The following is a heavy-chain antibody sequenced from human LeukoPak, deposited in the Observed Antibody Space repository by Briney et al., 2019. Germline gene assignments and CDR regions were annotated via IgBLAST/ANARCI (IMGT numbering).Heavy chain of an antibody. CDR3: AKEGKSSSWLPYYYYYMDV. V-gene: IGHV3-30*04. CDR2: ISYDGSNK. Sequence: GGSLRLSCAASGFTFSRYGMHWVRQAPGKGLEWVTAISYDGSNKYYADSVKGRFTISRDNSKNTLYLQMNSLRAEDTAVYYCAKEGKSSSWLPYYYYYMDVWGKGTTVTISS. J-gene: IGHJ6*03. D-gene: IGHD6-13*01. CDR1: GFTFSRYG.